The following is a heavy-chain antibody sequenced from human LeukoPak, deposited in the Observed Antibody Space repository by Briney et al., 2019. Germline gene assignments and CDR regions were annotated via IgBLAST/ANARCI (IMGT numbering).Heavy chain of an antibody. Sequence: ASVKVSCKASGYILSSYNMHWVRQAPGQGLEWLGVINPSGGDTKYAQKFQGRVTLTRDKSTSTVYMELSSLTSDDTAVYYCARTYCAEDCSIRYFDYWGQGTLVTVSS. CDR3: ARTYCAEDCSIRYFDY. J-gene: IGHJ4*02. V-gene: IGHV1-46*01. D-gene: IGHD2-21*02. CDR1: GYILSSYN. CDR2: INPSGGDT.